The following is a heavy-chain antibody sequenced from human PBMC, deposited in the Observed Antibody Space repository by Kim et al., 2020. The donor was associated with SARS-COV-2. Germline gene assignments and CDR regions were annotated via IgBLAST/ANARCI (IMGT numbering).Heavy chain of an antibody. J-gene: IGHJ5*02. CDR3: ARGWPLNSNWYLDP. CDR1: GYSLTRYG. V-gene: IGHV7-4-1*02. D-gene: IGHD4-4*01. Sequence: ASVKVSCKASGYSLTRYGVNWVRQAPGQGLEWMGWINTNTGNPTYAQGLTRRFVFSVDTSVSTAYLEISSLKVEDSAVYYCARGWPLNSNWYLDPWSQGTPLTVPS. CDR2: INTNTGNP.